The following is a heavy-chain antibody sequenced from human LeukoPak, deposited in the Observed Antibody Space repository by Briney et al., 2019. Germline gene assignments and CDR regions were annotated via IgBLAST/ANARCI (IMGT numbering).Heavy chain of an antibody. V-gene: IGHV1-2*02. Sequence: ASVKISCKASGYTFTCYYMHWVRQAPGQGLECMGWINPNSGGTNYAQKFQGRVTMTRDTSISTAYMELSRLRSDDTAVYYCARDLGSSSWFDYYYYMDVWGKGTTVTVSS. D-gene: IGHD6-13*01. J-gene: IGHJ6*03. CDR1: GYTFTCYY. CDR3: ARDLGSSSWFDYYYYMDV. CDR2: INPNSGGT.